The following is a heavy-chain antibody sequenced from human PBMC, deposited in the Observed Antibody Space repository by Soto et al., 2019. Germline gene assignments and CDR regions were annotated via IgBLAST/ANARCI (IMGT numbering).Heavy chain of an antibody. CDR2: IYPGDSDT. V-gene: IGHV5-51*01. J-gene: IGHJ6*02. D-gene: IGHD6-13*01. CDR1: GYSFTSYW. Sequence: GESLKIYCKGSGYSFTSYWIGWVRQMPGKGLEWMGIIYPGDSDTRYSPSFQGQVTISADKSISTAYLQWSSLKASDTAMYYCARSAGGAAAGYYYYGMDVWGQGTTVTVSS. CDR3: ARSAGGAAAGYYYYGMDV.